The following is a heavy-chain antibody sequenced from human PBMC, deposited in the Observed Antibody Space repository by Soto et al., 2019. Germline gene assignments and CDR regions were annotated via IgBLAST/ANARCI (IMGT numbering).Heavy chain of an antibody. J-gene: IGHJ3*02. V-gene: IGHV3-7*03. CDR3: ARDHSGSYPDAFDI. Sequence: GGSLRLSCAASGFTFSSDWMSWVRQAPGKGLEWVANIKQDGSEKYYVDSVKGRFTISRDNAKNSLYLQMNSLRAEDTAVYYCARDHSGSYPDAFDIWGQGTMVTVSS. CDR2: IKQDGSEK. CDR1: GFTFSSDW. D-gene: IGHD1-26*01.